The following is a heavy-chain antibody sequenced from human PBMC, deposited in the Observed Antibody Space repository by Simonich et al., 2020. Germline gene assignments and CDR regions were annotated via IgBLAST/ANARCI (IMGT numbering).Heavy chain of an antibody. Sequence: EVQLLESGGGLVQPVGSLRLSCAASGFTFSSYAMSWVRQAPGKGLGGVSAISGRGGSTYTADSVKGRFTISRDNSKNTLYLQMNSLRAEDTAVYYCAKRSGVSITGTFDYWGQGTLVTVSS. V-gene: IGHV3-23*01. CDR1: GFTFSSYA. D-gene: IGHD1-7*01. CDR2: ISGRGGST. CDR3: AKRSGVSITGTFDY. J-gene: IGHJ4*02.